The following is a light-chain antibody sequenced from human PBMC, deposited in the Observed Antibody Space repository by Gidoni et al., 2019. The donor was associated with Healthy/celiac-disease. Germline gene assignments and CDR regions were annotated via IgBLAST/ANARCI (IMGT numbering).Light chain of an antibody. CDR2: EVS. CDR3: SSYTSSSNVV. V-gene: IGLV2-14*01. CDR1: SSDVGGYNY. J-gene: IGLJ2*01. Sequence: QSALTQPASVSGSLGQSITISCTGTSSDVGGYNYVSWYQQHAGKAPKRLIYEVSTRPSGVSNRFSGSKSGNTASLTISGLQAEDEADYYCSSYTSSSNVVFGGGTKLTVL.